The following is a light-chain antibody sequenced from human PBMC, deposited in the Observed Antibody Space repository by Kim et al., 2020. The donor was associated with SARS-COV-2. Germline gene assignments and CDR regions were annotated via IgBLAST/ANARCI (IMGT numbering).Light chain of an antibody. V-gene: IGKV1-39*01. CDR1: QSLSTY. CDR3: QQTYNSPSST. Sequence: ASVGDTVIIPCRASQSLSTYLNWYQQKPGKAPKLLIYAASSLHSGVPLRFSGSGSGTDFTLTISSLQPEDFATYYCQQTYNSPSSTFGQGTKLEI. CDR2: AAS. J-gene: IGKJ2*01.